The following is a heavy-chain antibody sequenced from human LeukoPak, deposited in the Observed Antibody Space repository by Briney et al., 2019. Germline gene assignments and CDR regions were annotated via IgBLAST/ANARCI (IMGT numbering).Heavy chain of an antibody. Sequence: GGSLRLSCAASGFTFSSYGMHWVRQAPGKGLEWVAVIWYDGSNKYYADSVKGRFTISRDNSKNTLYLQMNGLRAEDTAVYYCARAEEMATTIDYWGQGTLVTVSS. CDR1: GFTFSSYG. CDR3: ARAEEMATTIDY. CDR2: IWYDGSNK. J-gene: IGHJ4*02. V-gene: IGHV3-33*01. D-gene: IGHD5-24*01.